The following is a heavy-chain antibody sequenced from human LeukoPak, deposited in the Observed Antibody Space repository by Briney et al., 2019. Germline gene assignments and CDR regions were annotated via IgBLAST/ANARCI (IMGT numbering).Heavy chain of an antibody. CDR3: ARGPPGSGCLCD. CDR1: GGTFSSYA. J-gene: IGHJ4*02. V-gene: IGHV1-69*05. Sequence: SVKVSCKASGGTFSSYAISWVRQAPGQGLEWMGRIIPIFGTANYAQKFQGRVTITTDESTSTAYMELSRLRSDDTAVYYCARGPPGSGCLCDWGQGTLVTVSS. CDR2: IIPIFGTA. D-gene: IGHD6-19*01.